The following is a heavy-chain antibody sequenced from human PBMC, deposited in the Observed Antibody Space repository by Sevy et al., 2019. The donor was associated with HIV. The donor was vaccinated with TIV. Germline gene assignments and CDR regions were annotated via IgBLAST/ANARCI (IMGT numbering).Heavy chain of an antibody. CDR3: ARARYYDSSGLRGVFDY. J-gene: IGHJ4*02. V-gene: IGHV4-61*02. D-gene: IGHD3-22*01. CDR1: GGSISSGSYY. CDR2: IYTSGST. Sequence: SETLSLTCTVSGGSISSGSYYWSWIRQPAGKGLEWIGRIYTSGSTNYNPSLKSRVTISVDTSKNQFSLKLSSVTAADTAVYYCARARYYDSSGLRGVFDYWGQGTLVTVSS.